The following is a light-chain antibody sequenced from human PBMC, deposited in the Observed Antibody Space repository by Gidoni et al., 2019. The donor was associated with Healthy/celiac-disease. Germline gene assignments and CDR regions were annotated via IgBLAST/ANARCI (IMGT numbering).Light chain of an antibody. CDR3: QQDYNLPA. Sequence: EIVMTQSPATLSLSPGERATLSCRASQSVSSSYLSWYQQKPGQAPRLRIYGASTRATGIPARFSGSGSGTDFTLTISRLQPEDFAVYYCQQDYNLPAFGGGTKVEIK. V-gene: IGKV3D-7*01. J-gene: IGKJ4*01. CDR1: QSVSSSY. CDR2: GAS.